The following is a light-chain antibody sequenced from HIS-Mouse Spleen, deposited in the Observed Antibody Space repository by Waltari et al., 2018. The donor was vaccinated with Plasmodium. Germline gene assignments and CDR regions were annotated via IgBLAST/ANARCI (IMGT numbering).Light chain of an antibody. CDR3: QQSYSTPLFT. J-gene: IGKJ3*01. V-gene: IGKV1-39*01. Sequence: DIQMTQSPSSLSASVGERVTITCRASQNISSYLNWYQQKPGKAPKHLIYAASSLQSGVPSTFSGSGSGTDFTLTISSLQPEDFATYYCQQSYSTPLFTFGPGTKVDIK. CDR1: QNISSY. CDR2: AAS.